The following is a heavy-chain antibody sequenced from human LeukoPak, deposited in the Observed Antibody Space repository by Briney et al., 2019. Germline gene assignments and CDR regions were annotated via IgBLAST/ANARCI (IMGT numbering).Heavy chain of an antibody. CDR2: INWNCGST. Sequence: GGSLRLFCAASVFTYDDYGLSWVRQAPGKGLEGVSGINWNCGSTGYADSVKGRFSISRDNAKNSLYLQMNSLRAEDTALYYCARDSRYYYGAGIYSYWGQGTLVTVSS. D-gene: IGHD3-10*01. CDR3: ARDSRYYYGAGIYSY. CDR1: VFTYDDYG. J-gene: IGHJ4*02. V-gene: IGHV3-20*04.